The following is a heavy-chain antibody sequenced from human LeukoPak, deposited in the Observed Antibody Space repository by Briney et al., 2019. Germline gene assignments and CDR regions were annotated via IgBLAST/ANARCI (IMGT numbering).Heavy chain of an antibody. V-gene: IGHV3-23*01. Sequence: GGSLRLSCAASGFTFSTYVMTWVRQAPGKGLEWVSSISGSGAGKFYAAPVKGRFTTSRDNSKNTLFVQMNNFRAEDTAVYYCAKAAYGDYAGAFDIWGQGTMVIVSS. D-gene: IGHD4-17*01. CDR2: ISGSGAGK. CDR1: GFTFSTYV. J-gene: IGHJ3*02. CDR3: AKAAYGDYAGAFDI.